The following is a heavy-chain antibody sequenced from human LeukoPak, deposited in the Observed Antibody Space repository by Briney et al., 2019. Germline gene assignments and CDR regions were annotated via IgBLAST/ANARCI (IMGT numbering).Heavy chain of an antibody. D-gene: IGHD5-18*01. CDR3: AGRPDTSTVAIFDY. CDR2: ISGSGDST. Sequence: PGGSLRLSCAASGFTFSSYAMSWVRQAPGKGLEWVSVISGSGDSTHYADSVKGRFTISRDNSKNTLYLQMSSLRAEDTAVYFCAGRPDTSTVAIFDYWGQGTLVTISS. CDR1: GFTFSSYA. V-gene: IGHV3-23*01. J-gene: IGHJ4*02.